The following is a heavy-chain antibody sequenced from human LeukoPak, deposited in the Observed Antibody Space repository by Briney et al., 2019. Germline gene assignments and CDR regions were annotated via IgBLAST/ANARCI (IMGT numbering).Heavy chain of an antibody. CDR1: GYTFTDFY. Sequence: ASVKVSCKASGYTFTDFYMHWVRQCPGQGLEWMGWINPKSGAANYAQKFQGRVTMTRDTSITTAYMELSRLRSDDTAVYYCATERPSYDRAFDIWGQGTMVTVSS. V-gene: IGHV1-2*02. CDR2: INPKSGAA. D-gene: IGHD3-22*01. CDR3: ATERPSYDRAFDI. J-gene: IGHJ3*02.